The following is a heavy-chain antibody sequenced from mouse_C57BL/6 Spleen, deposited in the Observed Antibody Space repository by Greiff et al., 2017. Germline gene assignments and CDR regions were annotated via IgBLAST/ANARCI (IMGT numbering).Heavy chain of an antibody. D-gene: IGHD4-1*01. J-gene: IGHJ1*03. CDR1: GFTFSDYY. V-gene: IGHV5-16*01. CDR2: INYDGSST. Sequence: EVQLVESEGGLVQPGSSMKLSCTASGFTFSDYYMAWVRQVPEKGLEWVANINYDGSSTYYLDSLKSRFIISRDNAKNILYLQMSSLKSEDTATYYCARVGANWDSWYFDVWGTGTTVTVSS. CDR3: ARVGANWDSWYFDV.